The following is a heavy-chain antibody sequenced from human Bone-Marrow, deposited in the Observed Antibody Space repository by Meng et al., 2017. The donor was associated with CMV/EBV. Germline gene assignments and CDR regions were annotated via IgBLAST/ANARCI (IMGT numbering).Heavy chain of an antibody. J-gene: IGHJ6*02. CDR2: ISAYNGNT. D-gene: IGHD3-10*02. Sequence: ASVNVSCKASGYIFTSYGISGVRQAPGQRLEWMGWISAYNGNTNYAQKLQGRVTMTTDTSTSTAYMELRCLRSDDTAVYYWARDRLFSGHGNYGMDVWGQGTTVTVSS. CDR3: ARDRLFSGHGNYGMDV. CDR1: GYIFTSYG. V-gene: IGHV1-18*01.